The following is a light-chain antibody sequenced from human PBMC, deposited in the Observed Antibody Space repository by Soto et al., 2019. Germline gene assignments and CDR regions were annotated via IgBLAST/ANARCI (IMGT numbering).Light chain of an antibody. CDR2: GAS. CDR1: QNINSN. CDR3: QQSYSMPPIT. J-gene: IGKJ5*01. V-gene: IGKV1-39*01. Sequence: DIEMTQSPSSLSASVGDRVTITCRASQNINSNLNWYQQKPGKAPMLLIYGASILQSGVPSRFVGSRSRTDFTLTISSLQPEDFATYYCQQSYSMPPITFGQGTRLE.